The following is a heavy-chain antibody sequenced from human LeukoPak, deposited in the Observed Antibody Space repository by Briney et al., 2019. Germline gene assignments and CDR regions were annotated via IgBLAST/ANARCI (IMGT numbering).Heavy chain of an antibody. J-gene: IGHJ4*02. D-gene: IGHD3-10*01. Sequence: GGSLRLSRAASGFTFSSYSMNWVRQAPGKGLEWVSSISSSSSYIYYADSVKGRFTISRDNAKNSLYLQMNSLRAEDTAVYYCANVGSGSYPVPYWGQGTLVTVSS. V-gene: IGHV3-21*01. CDR3: ANVGSGSYPVPY. CDR1: GFTFSSYS. CDR2: ISSSSSYI.